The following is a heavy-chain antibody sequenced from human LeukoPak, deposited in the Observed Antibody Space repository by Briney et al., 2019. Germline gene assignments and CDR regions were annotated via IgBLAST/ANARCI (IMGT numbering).Heavy chain of an antibody. D-gene: IGHD3-10*01. J-gene: IGHJ4*02. CDR3: ARDLGDPSDY. V-gene: IGHV4-61*09. CDR1: GGSISSSTYY. Sequence: PSETLSLTCTVSGGSISSSTYYWSWIRQPAGKGLEWIGHIYTSGSTNYDPSLKSRVTISVDTSKNQFSLQLNSVTPEDTAVYYCARDLGDPSDYWGQGTLVTVSS. CDR2: IYTSGST.